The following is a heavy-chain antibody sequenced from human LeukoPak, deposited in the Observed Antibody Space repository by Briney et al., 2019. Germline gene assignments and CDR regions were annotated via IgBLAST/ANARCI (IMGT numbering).Heavy chain of an antibody. J-gene: IGHJ4*02. CDR3: AKDILGSIAASNFDY. Sequence: GGSLRLSCEVSGFTFSSYWMNWVRQAPGKGLEWVANIKQDGSDKYYVDSVKGRFTISRDNAKNSLYLQMNSLRAEDTALYYCAKDILGSIAASNFDYWGQGTLVTVSS. CDR2: IKQDGSDK. D-gene: IGHD6-6*01. V-gene: IGHV3-7*03. CDR1: GFTFSSYW.